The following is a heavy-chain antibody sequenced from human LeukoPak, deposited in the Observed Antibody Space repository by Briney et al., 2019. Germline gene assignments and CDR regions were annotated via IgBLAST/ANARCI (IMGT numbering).Heavy chain of an antibody. D-gene: IGHD2-15*01. V-gene: IGHV1-8*01. CDR1: GYTFTGYD. CDR2: MNPNSGNT. CDR3: AREDYYYGMDV. J-gene: IGHJ6*02. Sequence: ASVKVSCKASGYTFTGYDINWVRQATGQGLEWMGWMNPNSGNTGYAQKFQGRVTMTRNTSISTAYMELSSLRSEDTAVYYCAREDYYYGMDVWGQGTTVTVSS.